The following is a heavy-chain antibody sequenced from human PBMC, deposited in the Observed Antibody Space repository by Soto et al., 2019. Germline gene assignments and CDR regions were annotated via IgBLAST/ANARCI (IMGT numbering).Heavy chain of an antibody. CDR3: ARDPAYYDSSGYYWPYYFDY. CDR1: GGTFSSYA. V-gene: IGHV1-69*13. Sequence: GASVKVSCKASGGTFSSYAISWVRQAPGQGLEWMGGIIPIFGTANYAQKFQGRVTITADESTSTAYMELSSLRSEDTAVYYCARDPAYYDSSGYYWPYYFDYCGKAPLVTVSS. CDR2: IIPIFGTA. J-gene: IGHJ4*02. D-gene: IGHD3-22*01.